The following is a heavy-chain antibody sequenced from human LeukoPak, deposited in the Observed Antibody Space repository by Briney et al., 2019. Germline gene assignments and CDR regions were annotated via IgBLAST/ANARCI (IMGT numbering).Heavy chain of an antibody. CDR1: GGSFSGYY. Sequence: SETLSLTCAVYGGSFSGYYWNWIRQPPGKGLEWIGSIYYSGNTYYNPSLKSRVTISVDTSKNQFSLKLSSVTAADTAVYYCARVSGYDWESFYDYWGQGTLVTVAS. D-gene: IGHD5-12*01. J-gene: IGHJ4*02. CDR2: IYYSGNT. CDR3: ARVSGYDWESFYDY. V-gene: IGHV4-34*01.